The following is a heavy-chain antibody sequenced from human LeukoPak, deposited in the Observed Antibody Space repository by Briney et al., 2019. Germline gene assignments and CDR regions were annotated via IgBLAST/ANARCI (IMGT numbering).Heavy chain of an antibody. CDR1: GFTFSRDR. CDR2: ISSSGSTI. Sequence: GGLLRLTCAACGFTFSRDRRNWVREGRGKGMERVSYISSSGSTIYYADSVKGRFTISRDNAKNSLYLQMNSLRAEDTAVYYCARWLQYIDYWGQGTLVTVSA. CDR3: ARWLQYIDY. V-gene: IGHV3-48*04. J-gene: IGHJ4*02. D-gene: IGHD5-24*01.